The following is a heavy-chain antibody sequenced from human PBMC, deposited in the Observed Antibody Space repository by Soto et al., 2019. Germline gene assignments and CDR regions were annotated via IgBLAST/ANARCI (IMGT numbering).Heavy chain of an antibody. J-gene: IGHJ4*02. D-gene: IGHD3-10*01. V-gene: IGHV1-69*02. CDR1: GGAFSSYT. CDR2: IIPILGLT. Sequence: QVQLVQSGAEVRKPGSSVKVSCKASGGAFSSYTINWVRQAPGQGLEWMGRIIPILGLTNYAQKFRGRVTITADTSSTTAYVELYNLRSEDTAIYYCATAYQLLEYWGQGTHVTVSS. CDR3: ATAYQLLEY.